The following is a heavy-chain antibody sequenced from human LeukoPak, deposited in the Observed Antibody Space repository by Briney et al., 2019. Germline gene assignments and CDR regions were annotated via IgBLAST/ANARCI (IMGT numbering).Heavy chain of an antibody. Sequence: ASVKVSYKASGYSFTGYFIHWVRQAPGQGLEWMGWINPKSGGTNSAQKFQGRVTMTRDTSIDTAYMELSELRSDDTAVYYCAKFVSWDNGVGLWGRGTLVIVSS. J-gene: IGHJ2*01. D-gene: IGHD2-2*01. CDR3: AKFVSWDNGVGL. CDR1: GYSFTGYF. V-gene: IGHV1-2*02. CDR2: INPKSGGT.